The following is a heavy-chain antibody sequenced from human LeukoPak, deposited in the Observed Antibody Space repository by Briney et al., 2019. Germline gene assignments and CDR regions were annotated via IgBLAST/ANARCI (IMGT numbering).Heavy chain of an antibody. Sequence: GGSLRLSCAASGFTVSSNYMSWVRQAPGKGLEWVSVIYSGGSTYYADSVKGRFTISRDNSKNTLYLQMNSLRAEDTAVYYCARADTYYYGSGSYGGWFDPWGQGTLVTVSS. CDR3: ARADTYYYGSGSYGGWFDP. J-gene: IGHJ5*02. CDR2: IYSGGST. V-gene: IGHV3-53*01. D-gene: IGHD3-10*01. CDR1: GFTVSSNY.